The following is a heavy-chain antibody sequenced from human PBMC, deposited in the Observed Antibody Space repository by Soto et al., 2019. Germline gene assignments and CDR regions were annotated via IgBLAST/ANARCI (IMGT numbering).Heavy chain of an antibody. CDR1: GFTFNTYA. CDR3: ARRYKDGRRDCITTSCLFDP. J-gene: IGHJ5*02. Sequence: HPGGSLRLSCAASGFTFNTYAMHWVRQAPGKGLEWVAVISYDGSNKYYADSVKGRFTISRDNSKNTLYLQMNSLRAEDTAVYYCARRYKDGRRDCITTSCLFDPWGQGTLVTVSS. V-gene: IGHV3-30-3*01. D-gene: IGHD2-2*01. CDR2: ISYDGSNK.